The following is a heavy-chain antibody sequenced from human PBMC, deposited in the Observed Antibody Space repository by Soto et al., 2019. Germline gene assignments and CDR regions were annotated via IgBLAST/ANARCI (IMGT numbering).Heavy chain of an antibody. Sequence: SETLSLTCTVSGGSISSYYWSWIRQPPGKGLEWIGYIYYSGSTNYNPSLKSRVTISVDTSKNQFSLKLSSVTAADTAVYYCAGSTTEVPAAYFDSWGQGTLVTVS. J-gene: IGHJ4*02. CDR2: IYYSGST. CDR3: AGSTTEVPAAYFDS. V-gene: IGHV4-59*01. CDR1: GGSISSYY. D-gene: IGHD2-2*01.